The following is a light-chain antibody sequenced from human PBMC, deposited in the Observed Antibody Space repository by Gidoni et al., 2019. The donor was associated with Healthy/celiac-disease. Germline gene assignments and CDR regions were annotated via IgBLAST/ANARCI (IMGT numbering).Light chain of an antibody. V-gene: IGKV3-11*01. Sequence: EIVLTQSPATRSLSPGERATLSCRASQSVSSYLAWYQQKPGQAPRLLIYDASNRATGIPARFIGSGSGTDFTLTISSLEPEDFAVYYCQQRSNWPLTFGGGTKVEIK. J-gene: IGKJ4*01. CDR2: DAS. CDR1: QSVSSY. CDR3: QQRSNWPLT.